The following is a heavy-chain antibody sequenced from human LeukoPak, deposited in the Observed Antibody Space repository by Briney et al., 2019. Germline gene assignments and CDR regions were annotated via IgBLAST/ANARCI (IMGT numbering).Heavy chain of an antibody. CDR1: GFTFTNSW. J-gene: IGHJ4*02. CDR3: ARDTDGSLDY. Sequence: GGSLRLSCAASGFTFTNSWMAWVRQAPGKGLEWVANIKQDGSTKHYADSLKGRFTISRDNPKNSLYLQMNSLRADDTAVFYCARDTDGSLDYWGQGILVTVAS. V-gene: IGHV3-7*01. D-gene: IGHD1-26*01. CDR2: IKQDGSTK.